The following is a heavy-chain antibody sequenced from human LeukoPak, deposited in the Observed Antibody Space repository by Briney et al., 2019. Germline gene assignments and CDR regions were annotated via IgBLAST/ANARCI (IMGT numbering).Heavy chain of an antibody. CDR2: IYYSGST. J-gene: IGHJ4*02. CDR3: ARAPYYYDSSGYYDY. Sequence: SETLSLTCTVSGGSISSGDYYWSWIRQPPGKGLEWIGYIYYSGSTYYNPSLKSRVTISVDTSKNQFSLKLSSVTAADTAVYHCARAPYYYDSSGYYDYWGQGTLVTVSS. D-gene: IGHD3-22*01. V-gene: IGHV4-30-4*01. CDR1: GGSISSGDYY.